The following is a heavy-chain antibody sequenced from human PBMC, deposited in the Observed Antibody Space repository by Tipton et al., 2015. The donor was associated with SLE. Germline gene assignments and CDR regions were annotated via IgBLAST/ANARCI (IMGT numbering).Heavy chain of an antibody. CDR3: ARGGVGGYDYFDY. CDR2: IYYI. D-gene: IGHD5-12*01. Sequence: LRLSCTVSGASISSGDYYWSWIRQHPGKGLEWIGYIYYIHPSLKSRVTISVDTSKNQFSLKLSSVTAADTAVYYCARGGVGGYDYFDYWGQGTLVTGSS. V-gene: IGHV4-31*02. CDR1: GASISSGDYY. J-gene: IGHJ4*02.